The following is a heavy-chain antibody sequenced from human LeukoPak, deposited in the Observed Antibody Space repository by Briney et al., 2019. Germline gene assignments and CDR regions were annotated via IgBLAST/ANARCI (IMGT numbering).Heavy chain of an antibody. V-gene: IGHV4-39*07. Sequence: PSETLSLTCTVSGGSISSYYWGWIRQPPGKGLEWIGSIYYSGSTYYNPSLKSRVTISVDTSKKQFSLKLSSVTAADTAMYYCARGAGSLDYWGQGTLVTVSS. CDR3: ARGAGSLDY. CDR1: GGSISSYY. D-gene: IGHD6-19*01. J-gene: IGHJ4*02. CDR2: IYYSGST.